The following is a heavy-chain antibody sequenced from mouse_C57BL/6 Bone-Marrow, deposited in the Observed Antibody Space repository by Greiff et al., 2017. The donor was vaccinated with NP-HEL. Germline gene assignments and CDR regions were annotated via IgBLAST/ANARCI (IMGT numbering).Heavy chain of an antibody. J-gene: IGHJ3*01. CDR2: ISNGGGST. Sequence: EVQGVESGGGLVQPGGSLKLSCAASGFTFSDYYMYWVRQTPEKRLEWVAYISNGGGSTYYPDTVKGRFTISRDNAKNTLYLQMSRLKSEDTAMYYCATGSLFAYWGQGTLVTVSA. CDR3: ATGSLFAY. D-gene: IGHD4-1*01. CDR1: GFTFSDYY. V-gene: IGHV5-12*01.